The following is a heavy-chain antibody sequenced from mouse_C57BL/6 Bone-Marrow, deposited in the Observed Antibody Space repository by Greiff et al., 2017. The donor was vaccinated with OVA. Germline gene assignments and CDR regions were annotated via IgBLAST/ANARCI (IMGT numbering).Heavy chain of an antibody. CDR2: IDPSDSYT. CDR3: ARDLGAY. V-gene: IGHV1-59*01. Sequence: QVQLQQPGAELVRPGTSVKLSCKASGYTFTSYWMHWVKQRPGQGLEWIGVIDPSDSYTNYNQKFKGKATLTVDTSSSTAYLQLSSLTSEDSAVYDCARDLGAYWGQGTLVTVSA. J-gene: IGHJ3*01. CDR1: GYTFTSYW. D-gene: IGHD4-1*01.